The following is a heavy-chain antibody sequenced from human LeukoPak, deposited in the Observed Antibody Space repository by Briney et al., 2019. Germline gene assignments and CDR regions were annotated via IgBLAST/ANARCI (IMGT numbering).Heavy chain of an antibody. CDR2: INPNSGGT. V-gene: IGHV1-2*02. CDR3: ARERSRRDFDY. D-gene: IGHD1-26*01. Sequence: ASVKVSCKASGYTFTGYYMHWVRQAPGQGLEWMGWINPNSGGTNYAQKFQGRATMTRDTSISTAYMELSRLRSDDAAVYYCARERSRRDFDYWGQGTLVTVSS. CDR1: GYTFTGYY. J-gene: IGHJ4*02.